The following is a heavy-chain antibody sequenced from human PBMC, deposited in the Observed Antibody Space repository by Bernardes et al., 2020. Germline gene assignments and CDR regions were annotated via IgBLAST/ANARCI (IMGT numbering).Heavy chain of an antibody. CDR2: ISAYNGNT. CDR1: GYTFTSYG. CDR3: AIYSNYANWFDP. V-gene: IGHV1-18*01. D-gene: IGHD4-4*01. Sequence: ATTKDYCKASGYTFTSYGISWVRQAPGQGLEWMGWISAYNGNTNYAQKLQGRVTMTTDTSTSTAYMELRSLRSDDTAVYYCAIYSNYANWFDPWGQGTLVTGSS. J-gene: IGHJ5*02.